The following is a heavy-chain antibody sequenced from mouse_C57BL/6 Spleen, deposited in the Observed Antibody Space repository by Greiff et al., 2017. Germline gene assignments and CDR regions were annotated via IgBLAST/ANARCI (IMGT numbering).Heavy chain of an antibody. V-gene: IGHV1-64*01. Sequence: VKLQQPGAELVKPGASVKLSCKASGYTFTSYWMHWVKQRPGQGLEWTGMIHPNSGSTNYNEKFKSKATLTVDKSSSTAYMQLSSLTSEDSAVYYCAREELAYYAMDYWGQGTSVTVSS. J-gene: IGHJ4*01. CDR1: GYTFTSYW. CDR3: AREELAYYAMDY. CDR2: IHPNSGST.